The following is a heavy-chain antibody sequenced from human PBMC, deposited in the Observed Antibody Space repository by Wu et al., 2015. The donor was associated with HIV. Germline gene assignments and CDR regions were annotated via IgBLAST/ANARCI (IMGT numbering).Heavy chain of an antibody. D-gene: IGHD1-1*01. V-gene: IGHV1-69*13. CDR1: GGTFNNYA. J-gene: IGHJ6*02. CDR2: ITPLFGRP. CDR3: APKTNRIVDKWNKDFYHYYGMDV. Sequence: QVQLVQSGAEVKKPGSSVKVSCKASGGTFNNYAINWVRQAPGEGLEWMGRITPLFGRPNYAQRFQGRVNDYRGRIQRATAYMGEXRAALKKNLRKHGRLFYCAPKTNRIVDKWNKDFYHYYGMDVWGQGTTVTV.